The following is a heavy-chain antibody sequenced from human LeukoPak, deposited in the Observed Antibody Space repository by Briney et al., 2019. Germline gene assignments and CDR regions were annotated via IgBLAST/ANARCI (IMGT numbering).Heavy chain of an antibody. J-gene: IGHJ6*02. CDR2: INPSGDST. Sequence: ASVKVSCKASGYTFTSYYMHWVRQAPGQGLEWMGIINPSGDSTTYAQKFQGKVTITRHTSTSTVYMELSSLRSEDTAVYYCASASYDFWSGYFYYYYYGMDVWGQGTTVTVSS. D-gene: IGHD3-3*01. CDR3: ASASYDFWSGYFYYYYYGMDV. V-gene: IGHV1-46*01. CDR1: GYTFTSYY.